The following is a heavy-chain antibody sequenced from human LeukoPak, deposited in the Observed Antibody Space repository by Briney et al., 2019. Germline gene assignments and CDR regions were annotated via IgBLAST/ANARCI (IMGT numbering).Heavy chain of an antibody. CDR3: AGSTYYYDSSGYYLDY. J-gene: IGHJ4*02. D-gene: IGHD3-22*01. CDR2: IKQDRSEK. Sequence: GGSLRLSCAASGFTFTNYWMSWVRQAPGKGLELVANIKQDRSEKYYVDSVKGRFTISRDNAKNSLYLQMNSLRAEDTAVYYCAGSTYYYDSSGYYLDYWGQGTLVTVSS. V-gene: IGHV3-7*01. CDR1: GFTFTNYW.